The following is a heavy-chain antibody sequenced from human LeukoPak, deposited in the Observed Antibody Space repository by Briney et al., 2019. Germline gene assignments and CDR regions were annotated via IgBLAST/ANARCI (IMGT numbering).Heavy chain of an antibody. J-gene: IGHJ6*03. V-gene: IGHV3-11*04. D-gene: IGHD2-15*01. CDR3: ARDRTKLGYCSGGSCRYYYYYYMDV. CDR2: ISSSGSTI. CDR1: GFTFSDYY. Sequence: GGSLRLSCAASGFTFSDYYMSWIRQAPGKGLEWVSYISSSGSTIYYADSVKGRFTISRDNAKNSLYLQMNSLRAEDTAVYYCARDRTKLGYCSGGSCRYYYYYYMDVWGKGTTVTVSS.